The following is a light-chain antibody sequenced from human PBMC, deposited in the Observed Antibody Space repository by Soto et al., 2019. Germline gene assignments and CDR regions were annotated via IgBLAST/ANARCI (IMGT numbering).Light chain of an antibody. CDR1: QSINSE. J-gene: IGKJ2*01. Sequence: ELVMTQYPATLSRSPGEIAALSCSASQSINSELAWYQQKPGQPPTLLIYGASTRATGVPARYTGSESGSEFTLTISALQSDDFAVYSSQQRHNWSLTFGQQTTLDI. CDR2: GAS. V-gene: IGKV3-15*01. CDR3: QQRHNWSLT.